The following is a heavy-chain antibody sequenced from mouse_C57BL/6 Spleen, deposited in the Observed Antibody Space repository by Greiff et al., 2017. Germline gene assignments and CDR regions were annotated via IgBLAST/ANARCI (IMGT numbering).Heavy chain of an antibody. CDR3: ARAGNAMDY. Sequence: QVHVKQSGAELVRPGSSVKLSCKASGYTFTSYWMHWVKQRPIQGLEWIGNIDPSDSETHYNQKFKDKATLTVDKSSSTAYMQLSSLTSEDSAVYYCARAGNAMDYWGQGTSVTVSS. J-gene: IGHJ4*01. V-gene: IGHV1-52*01. CDR2: IDPSDSET. CDR1: GYTFTSYW.